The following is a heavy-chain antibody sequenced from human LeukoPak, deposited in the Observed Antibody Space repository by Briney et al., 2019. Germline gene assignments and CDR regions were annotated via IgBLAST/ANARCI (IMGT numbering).Heavy chain of an antibody. J-gene: IGHJ6*02. V-gene: IGHV4-34*01. Sequence: ASETLSLTCAVYGGSFSGYYWSWIRQPPGKGLEWIGEINHSGSTNYNPSLKSRVTISVDTSKNQFSLKLSSVTAADTAVYYCARAPGYNWNHYYYYGMDVWGQGTTVTVSS. CDR2: INHSGST. CDR3: ARAPGYNWNHYYYYGMDV. D-gene: IGHD1-20*01. CDR1: GGSFSGYY.